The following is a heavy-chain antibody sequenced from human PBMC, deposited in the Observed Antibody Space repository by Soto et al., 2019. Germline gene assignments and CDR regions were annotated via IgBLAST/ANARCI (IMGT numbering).Heavy chain of an antibody. CDR2: IIPIFGTA. V-gene: IGHV1-69*06. J-gene: IGHJ3*02. CDR1: GGTFSSYA. D-gene: IGHD1-20*01. CDR3: ARNGITGTTEGNAFDI. Sequence: QVQLVQSGAEVKKPGSSVKVSCKASGGTFSSYAISWVRQAPGQGLEWMGGIIPIFGTANYAQTFQGRVTINADKSTSTAYMELRSLRSEDTAVYYCARNGITGTTEGNAFDIWGQGTMVTVSS.